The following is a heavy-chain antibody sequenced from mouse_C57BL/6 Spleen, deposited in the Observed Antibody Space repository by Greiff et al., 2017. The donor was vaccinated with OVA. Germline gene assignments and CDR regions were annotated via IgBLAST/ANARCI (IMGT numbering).Heavy chain of an antibody. D-gene: IGHD1-1*01. V-gene: IGHV1-74*01. CDR1: GYTFTSYW. CDR2: IHPSDSDT. Sequence: QVQLQQPGAELVKPGASVKVSCKASGYTFTSYWMHWVKQRPGQGLEWIGRIHPSDSDTNYNQKFKGKATLTVDNSSSTAYMQLSSLTSEDSAVYYCAIRAYYRSSYGFAYWGQGTLVTVSA. J-gene: IGHJ3*01. CDR3: AIRAYYRSSYGFAY.